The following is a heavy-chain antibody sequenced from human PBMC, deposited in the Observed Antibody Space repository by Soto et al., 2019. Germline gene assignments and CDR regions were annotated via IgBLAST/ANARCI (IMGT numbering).Heavy chain of an antibody. V-gene: IGHV3-7*01. J-gene: IGHJ4*02. D-gene: IGHD6-13*01. Sequence: WLSLRVSCGASESTFVNFWMTWVSKAPGKGLEWVANIKQVGSEKYYVDSVKGRFTISRDNAKSSLYLQMDSLRAEDTAVYRCARGRYSSTWVDYWGQGTLVTVSS. CDR1: ESTFVNFW. CDR3: ARGRYSSTWVDY. CDR2: IKQVGSEK.